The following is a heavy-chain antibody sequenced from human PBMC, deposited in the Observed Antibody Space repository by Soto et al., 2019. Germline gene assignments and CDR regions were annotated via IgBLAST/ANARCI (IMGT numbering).Heavy chain of an antibody. Sequence: SETLSLTCTVSGGSVSSGSYYWSWIRQPPGKGLEWIGYIYYSGSTNYNPSLKSRVAISVDTSKNQFSLKLSSVTAADTAVYYCARVPHTIFGVAKPKNWFDPWGQGTLVTVSS. J-gene: IGHJ5*02. V-gene: IGHV4-61*01. CDR3: ARVPHTIFGVAKPKNWFDP. D-gene: IGHD3-3*01. CDR2: IYYSGST. CDR1: GGSVSSGSYY.